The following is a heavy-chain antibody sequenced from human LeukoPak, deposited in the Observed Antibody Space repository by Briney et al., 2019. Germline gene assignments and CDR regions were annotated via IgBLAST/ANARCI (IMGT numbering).Heavy chain of an antibody. Sequence: SETLSLTCTVSGGSILNHYWSWIRQPPGHELEWIGYVYSSGITDYNPSLKSRVTISVDTSKSQFSLHLTSVTAADTAVYYCARSRGLAGAATLVDYWGQGTLVTVSS. CDR1: GGSILNHY. V-gene: IGHV4-4*08. D-gene: IGHD2-15*01. CDR3: ARSRGLAGAATLVDY. CDR2: VYSSGIT. J-gene: IGHJ4*02.